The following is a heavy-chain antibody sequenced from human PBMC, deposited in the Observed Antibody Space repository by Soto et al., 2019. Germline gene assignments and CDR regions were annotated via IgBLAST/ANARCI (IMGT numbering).Heavy chain of an antibody. CDR3: ARVTYSSGWSHAFDI. Sequence: GGSLRLSCAASGITVSSNFMSWVRQSPGKGLEWVSVIYSGGSTYYADSVKGRFTISRDNSKNTLYLQMNSLRAEDTAVYYCARVTYSSGWSHAFDIWGQGTMVTVSS. D-gene: IGHD6-19*01. CDR1: GITVSSNF. CDR2: IYSGGST. J-gene: IGHJ3*02. V-gene: IGHV3-66*01.